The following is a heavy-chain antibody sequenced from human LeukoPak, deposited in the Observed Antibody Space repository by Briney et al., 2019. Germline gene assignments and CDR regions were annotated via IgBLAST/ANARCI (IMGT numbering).Heavy chain of an antibody. Sequence: GGSLRLSCAASGFTFSSYAMSWVRQAPGKGLEWVSAISGSAGSTYYADSVKGRFTISRDNSKNTLYLQMNGLRAEDTALYYCAKHYTTGWYADYWGQGPLVTVSS. J-gene: IGHJ4*02. CDR2: ISGSAGST. V-gene: IGHV3-23*01. D-gene: IGHD6-19*01. CDR1: GFTFSSYA. CDR3: AKHYTTGWYADY.